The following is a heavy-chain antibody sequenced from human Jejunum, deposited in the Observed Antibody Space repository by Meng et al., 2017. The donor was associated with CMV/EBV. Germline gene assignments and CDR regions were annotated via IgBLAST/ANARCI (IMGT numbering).Heavy chain of an antibody. Sequence: ELQLLESGGDLVQPGGSLRLSCVGSGFTFSSYGMTWVRQAPGKGLEWVSGTSGGGGTTYYADSVKGRFTISRDNSKNTLYLQMNNLRAEDTALYYCAAVGTTPEWGQGTLVTVSS. D-gene: IGHD2/OR15-2a*01. CDR1: GFTFSSYG. CDR2: TSGGGGTT. CDR3: AAVGTTPE. V-gene: IGHV3-23*01. J-gene: IGHJ4*02.